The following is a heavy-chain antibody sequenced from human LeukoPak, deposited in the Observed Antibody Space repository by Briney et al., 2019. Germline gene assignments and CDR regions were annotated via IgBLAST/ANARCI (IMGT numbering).Heavy chain of an antibody. Sequence: SETLSLTCTVSGGSISSGGYYWSWIRQHPGKGLEWIGYIYYSGSTYYNPSLKSRVTISVDTSKNQFSLKLSSVTAADTAVYYCAGRGSQTIWSGYYRIWGQGTLVTVSS. CDR1: GGSISSGGYY. V-gene: IGHV4-31*03. CDR2: IYYSGST. D-gene: IGHD3-3*01. CDR3: AGRGSQTIWSGYYRI. J-gene: IGHJ4*02.